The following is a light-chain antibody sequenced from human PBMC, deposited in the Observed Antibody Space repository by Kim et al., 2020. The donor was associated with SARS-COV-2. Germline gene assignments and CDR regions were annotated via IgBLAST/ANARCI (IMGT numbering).Light chain of an antibody. CDR2: EGS. Sequence: HSALTQPASVSGSPGQSITISCTGTNSDVGSYNLVSWYQQHPGKAPKLIIYEGSKRPSGVSIRFSGYKSGNTASLTISGLQAEDEADFYCCSYARGSTWVFGGETK. CDR3: CSYARGSTWV. V-gene: IGLV2-23*01. CDR1: NSDVGSYNL. J-gene: IGLJ3*02.